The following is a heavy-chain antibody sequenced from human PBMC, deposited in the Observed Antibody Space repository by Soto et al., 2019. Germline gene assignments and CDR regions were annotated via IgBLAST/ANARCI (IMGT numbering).Heavy chain of an antibody. Sequence: QVQLVQSGAEVKKPGSSVKVSCKASGGPFSTYAISWVRQAPGQGLEWMGGIIPLFTTTNYAQKFQGRATITADESTSTAYMELSSLTSEDTAMYYCAGGFDPYYYYVMDVWGQGTAVTVSS. V-gene: IGHV1-69*12. D-gene: IGHD5-12*01. J-gene: IGHJ6*02. CDR1: GGPFSTYA. CDR3: AGGFDPYYYYVMDV. CDR2: IIPLFTTT.